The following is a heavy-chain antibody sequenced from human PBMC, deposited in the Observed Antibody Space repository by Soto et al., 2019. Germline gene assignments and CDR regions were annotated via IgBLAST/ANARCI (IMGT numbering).Heavy chain of an antibody. CDR3: AKVSISKSSAVTFDS. CDR1: GFTFSTYD. CDR2: VSYDAGYK. D-gene: IGHD2-15*01. Sequence: QVQLVGSGGGMVQPGRSLRLSCTVSGFTFSTYDMHWVRQAPGKGLEWVAVVSYDAGYKNYADSVKGRFTISRDNSKNTLYLQMNGLRPEDTAVYYCAKVSISKSSAVTFDSWGQGTLITVSS. V-gene: IGHV3-30*18. J-gene: IGHJ4*02.